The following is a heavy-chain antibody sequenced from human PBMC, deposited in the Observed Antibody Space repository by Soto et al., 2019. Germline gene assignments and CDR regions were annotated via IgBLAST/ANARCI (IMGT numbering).Heavy chain of an antibody. D-gene: IGHD3-3*01. V-gene: IGHV3-23*01. Sequence: PGWCVRLSCASCGCTFSSDAITCIHQAPGKGLEWVSAISGSGDSTYYADSVKGRFTISRDNSKNTLYLQMNSLRAEDTAVYYCAKIYYDFWSNYPLNFDYWGQGTLVTVSS. CDR3: AKIYYDFWSNYPLNFDY. CDR1: GCTFSSDA. J-gene: IGHJ4*02. CDR2: ISGSGDST.